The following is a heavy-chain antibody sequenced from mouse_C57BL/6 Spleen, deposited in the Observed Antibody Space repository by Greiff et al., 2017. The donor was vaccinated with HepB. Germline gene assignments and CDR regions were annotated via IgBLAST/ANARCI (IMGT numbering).Heavy chain of an antibody. CDR1: GYTFTSYW. CDR2: INPSNGGT. J-gene: IGHJ2*01. CDR3: ARGLRRGYFDY. D-gene: IGHD2-4*01. V-gene: IGHV1-53*01. Sequence: VQLQQSGTELVKPGASVKLSCKASGYTFTSYWMHWVKQRPGQGLEWIGNINPSNGGTNYNEKFKSKATLTVDKSSSTAYMQRSSLTSEDSAVYYCARGLRRGYFDYWGQGTTLTVSS.